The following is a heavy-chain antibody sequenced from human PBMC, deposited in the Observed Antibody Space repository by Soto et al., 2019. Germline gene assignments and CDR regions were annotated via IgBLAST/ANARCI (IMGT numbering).Heavy chain of an antibody. J-gene: IGHJ5*02. CDR2: IIPIFGTA. CDR1: GGTFSSYA. CDR3: ARENCFAP. Sequence: SVKVSCKASGGTFSSYAISWVRQAPGQGLEWMGGIIPIFGTANYAQKFQGRARIPGDKPTSTPNRERSSWSSGDTPVYSCARENCFAPGGQEPRVTVPS. V-gene: IGHV1-69*06.